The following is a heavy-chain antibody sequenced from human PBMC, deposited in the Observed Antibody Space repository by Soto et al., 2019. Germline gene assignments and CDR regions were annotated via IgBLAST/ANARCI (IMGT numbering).Heavy chain of an antibody. J-gene: IGHJ6*02. D-gene: IGHD3-16*01. CDR1: GDTSSNYG. V-gene: IGHV1-69*06. CDR3: TGASEEAGGTDYHCYGMDV. Sequence: SVKVSCKASGDTSSNYGVSWVRQAPGQGLEWMGGILPVFGTTTYARNFQGRITITADKSTSTVYMELTSLRSDDTAPYHCTGASEEAGGTDYHCYGMDVWDQGATVTVCS. CDR2: ILPVFGTT.